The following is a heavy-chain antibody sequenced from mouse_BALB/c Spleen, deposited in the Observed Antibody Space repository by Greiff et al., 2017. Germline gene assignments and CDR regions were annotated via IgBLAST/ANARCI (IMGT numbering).Heavy chain of an antibody. CDR1: GFTFSSYG. D-gene: IGHD1-1*02. Sequence: EVKLMESGGDLVKPGGSLKLSCAASGFTFSSYGMSWVRQTPDKRLEWVATISSGGSYTYYPDSVKGRFTISRDNAKNTLYLQMSSLKSEDTAMYYCARDGGNYPSYAMDYWGQGTSVTVSS. CDR3: ARDGGNYPSYAMDY. V-gene: IGHV5-6*01. J-gene: IGHJ4*01. CDR2: ISSGGSYT.